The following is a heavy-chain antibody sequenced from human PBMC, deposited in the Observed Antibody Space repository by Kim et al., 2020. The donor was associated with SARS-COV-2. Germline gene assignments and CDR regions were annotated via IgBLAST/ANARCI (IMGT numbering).Heavy chain of an antibody. CDR1: GGSISSSSYY. J-gene: IGHJ5*02. CDR3: ARDIRGALRGIVVVPAATFDP. CDR2: IYYSAST. V-gene: IGHV4-39*02. D-gene: IGHD2-2*01. Sequence: SETLSLTCTVSGGSISSSSYYWGWIRQPPGKGLEWIGSIYYSASTYYNPSLKSRVTISVDTSKNQFSLKLSSVTAADTAVYYCARDIRGALRGIVVVPAATFDPWGQGTLVTVSS.